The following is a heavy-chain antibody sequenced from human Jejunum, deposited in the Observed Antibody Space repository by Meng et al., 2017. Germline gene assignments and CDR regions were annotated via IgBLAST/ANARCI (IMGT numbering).Heavy chain of an antibody. J-gene: IGHJ4*02. V-gene: IGHV4-39*07. CDR2: RYHSGNT. Sequence: SETLSLTCTVSGDSFSSGTYYWGWIRQPPGKGLEWIASRYHSGNTYYNPSLRSRVAISIDTSKNQFSLKLNSVTAADTAVYYCGKAPHYWGQGTLVTVSS. CDR1: GDSFSSGTYY. CDR3: GKAPHY.